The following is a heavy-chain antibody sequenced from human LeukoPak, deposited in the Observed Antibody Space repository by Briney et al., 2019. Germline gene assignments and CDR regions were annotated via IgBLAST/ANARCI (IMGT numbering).Heavy chain of an antibody. Sequence: GGSLRLSCAASGFTFSSYSMNWVRQAPGKGLEWVSYISSSSSTMYYADSVKGRFSISRDNAKNSLYLQMNSLRAEDTAVYYCARQVDTAMVVFDYWGQGTLVTVSS. CDR3: ARQVDTAMVVFDY. J-gene: IGHJ4*02. CDR1: GFTFSSYS. V-gene: IGHV3-48*04. D-gene: IGHD5-18*01. CDR2: ISSSSSTM.